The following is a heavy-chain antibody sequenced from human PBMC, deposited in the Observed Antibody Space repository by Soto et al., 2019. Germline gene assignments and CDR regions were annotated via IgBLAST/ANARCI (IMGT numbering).Heavy chain of an antibody. CDR3: ARTTRNWTYVGGTDY. J-gene: IGHJ4*02. D-gene: IGHD1-7*01. CDR1: GGSFSGYY. V-gene: IGHV4-34*01. CDR2: INHSGST. Sequence: QVQLQQWGAGLLKPSETLSLTCAVYGGSFSGYYWSWIRQPPGKGLEWIGEINHSGSTNYNPSLKSRVTISVDTSKNQFSLNLSSVTAADTAVYYCARTTRNWTYVGGTDYWGQGTLVTVSS.